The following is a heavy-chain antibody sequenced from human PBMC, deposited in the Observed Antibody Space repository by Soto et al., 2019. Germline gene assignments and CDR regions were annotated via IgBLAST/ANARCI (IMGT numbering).Heavy chain of an antibody. CDR1: WFSLSTSGVG. CDR3: PHSRILLQRYFAWLSFDAFEI. CDR2: IYWDDDK. D-gene: IGHD3-9*01. Sequence: GSGPTLVNPTQTLTLTCTFSWFSLSTSGVGVGWIRQPPGKALEWLALIYWDDDKRYSPSLKSRLTITKDTSKNQVVLTMTNMDTVETATYSCPHSRILLQRYFAWLSFDAFEIWGKGTMCTVS. J-gene: IGHJ3*02. V-gene: IGHV2-5*02.